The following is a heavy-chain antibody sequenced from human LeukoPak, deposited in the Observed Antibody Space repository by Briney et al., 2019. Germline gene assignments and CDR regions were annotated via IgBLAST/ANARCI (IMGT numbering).Heavy chain of an antibody. Sequence: GGSLRLSCAASGFTFSSYSMNWVRQAPGKGLEWVSFISSSPSTIYYADSVKGRFTISRDNAKNSLYLQMNSLRAEDTAVYYCARDHIVVERRGLGRSNYFYYGMDVWGQGTTVTVSS. CDR2: ISSSPSTI. CDR3: ARDHIVVERRGLGRSNYFYYGMDV. CDR1: GFTFSSYS. D-gene: IGHD2-2*01. V-gene: IGHV3-48*04. J-gene: IGHJ6*02.